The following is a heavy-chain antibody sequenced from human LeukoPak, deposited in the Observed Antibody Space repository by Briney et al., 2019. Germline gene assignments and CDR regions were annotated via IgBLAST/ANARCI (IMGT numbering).Heavy chain of an antibody. CDR1: GYSFTNYD. D-gene: IGHD4-17*01. V-gene: IGHV1-18*01. J-gene: IGHJ4*02. Sequence: GESLKISCKASGYSFTNYDIGWVRQAPGQGLEWMGCNSTYNGNTNYAQKFQGRVTMATDTSTSTAYMELRSLRSDDTAVYYCARGDLREFDHWGQGTLVTVSS. CDR2: NSTYNGNT. CDR3: ARGDLREFDH.